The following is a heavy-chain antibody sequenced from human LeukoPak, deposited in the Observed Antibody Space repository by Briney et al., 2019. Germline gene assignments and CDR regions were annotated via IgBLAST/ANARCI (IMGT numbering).Heavy chain of an antibody. Sequence: GGSLRLSCAASGFTFSSYAMRWVRQAPGKGLEWVAVISYDGSIKYYADSVKGRFTTSRDNSKNMLYLQMNSLSAEDTAVYYCARGPGYSSGWYVLSVDYWGQGTLVTVSS. CDR1: GFTFSSYA. V-gene: IGHV3-30-3*01. CDR2: ISYDGSIK. D-gene: IGHD6-19*01. CDR3: ARGPGYSSGWYVLSVDY. J-gene: IGHJ4*02.